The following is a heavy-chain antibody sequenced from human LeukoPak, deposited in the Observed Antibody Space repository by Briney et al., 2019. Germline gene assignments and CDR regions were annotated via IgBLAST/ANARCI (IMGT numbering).Heavy chain of an antibody. CDR1: GFSLSNYG. CDR2: ISYDGSNR. V-gene: IGHV3-30*18. Sequence: GGSLRLSCAASGFSLSNYGMHWVRQAPGKGLEWVAVISYDGSNRYYADSVKGRFTISRDSSKHTLYLQMNSLRAEDTAVYYCAKAVRLAYGTGYYSFDHWGQGTLVTVSS. CDR3: AKAVRLAYGTGYYSFDH. D-gene: IGHD3/OR15-3a*01. J-gene: IGHJ4*02.